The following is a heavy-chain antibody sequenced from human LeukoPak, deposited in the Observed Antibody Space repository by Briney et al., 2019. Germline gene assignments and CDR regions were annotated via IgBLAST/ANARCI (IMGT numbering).Heavy chain of an antibody. V-gene: IGHV3-30*04. CDR2: ISNDGNNK. CDR1: GFSFNSYP. J-gene: IGHJ4*02. CDR3: ARDPREYKEGYFDY. D-gene: IGHD2/OR15-2a*01. Sequence: GGSLRLSCAASGFSFNSYPMHWVRQAPGKGLEWVAVISNDGNNKYYADSVKGRFTISRDNSKNTLYLQMNSLRAEDTAVYYCARDPREYKEGYFDYWGQGTLVTVSS.